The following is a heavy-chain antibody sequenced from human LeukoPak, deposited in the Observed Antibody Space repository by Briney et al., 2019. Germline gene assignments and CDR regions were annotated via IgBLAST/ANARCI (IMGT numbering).Heavy chain of an antibody. CDR3: ARGLYSSGWYNIGKGDYYYMDV. V-gene: IGHV4-38-2*02. CDR1: GYSISSGYY. D-gene: IGHD6-19*01. CDR2: IYHSGST. Sequence: SETLSLTCTVSGYSISSGYYWGWIRQPPGKGLEWIGSIYHSGSTYYNPSLKSRVTISVDTSKNQFSLKLSSVTAADTAVYYCARGLYSSGWYNIGKGDYYYMDVWGKGTTVTVSS. J-gene: IGHJ6*03.